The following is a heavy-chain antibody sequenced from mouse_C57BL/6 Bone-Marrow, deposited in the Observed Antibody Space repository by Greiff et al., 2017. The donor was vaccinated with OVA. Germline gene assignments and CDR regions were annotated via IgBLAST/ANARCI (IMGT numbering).Heavy chain of an antibody. CDR3: ATKGLCSSYWYFDV. Sequence: VQLQQPGAELVRPGSSVKLSCKASGYTFTSYWMHWVKQRPIQGLEWIGNIDPSDSETHYNQKFKDKATLTVDKSSSTAYMQLSSLTSEDSAVYYCATKGLCSSYWYFDVWGTGTTVTVSS. CDR1: GYTFTSYW. J-gene: IGHJ1*03. CDR2: IDPSDSET. V-gene: IGHV1-52*01. D-gene: IGHD1-1*01.